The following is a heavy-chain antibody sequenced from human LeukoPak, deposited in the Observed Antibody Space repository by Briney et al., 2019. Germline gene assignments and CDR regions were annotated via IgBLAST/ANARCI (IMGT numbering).Heavy chain of an antibody. V-gene: IGHV3-11*01. CDR2: ISSSSSTI. D-gene: IGHD3-9*01. J-gene: IGHJ4*02. CDR3: ARMGTYDILTGYYQYYFDY. CDR1: GFTFSDYY. Sequence: GGSLRLSCAASGFTFSDYYMSWIRQAPGKGLEWVSYISSSSSTIYYADSVKGRFTISRDNAKNSLYLQMNSLRAEDTAVYYCARMGTYDILTGYYQYYFDYWGQGTLVTVSS.